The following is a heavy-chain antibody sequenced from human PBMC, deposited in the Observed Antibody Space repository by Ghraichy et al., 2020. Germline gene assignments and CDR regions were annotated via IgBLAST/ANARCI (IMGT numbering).Heavy chain of an antibody. Sequence: GGSLRLSCAASGFTFRSYAMNWVRQAPGKGLEWVSAIGGSGGRPHYADSVKGRFTISRDDSKSTLYLQMNSLSTEDTAVYYCARDPPYCANGVCYAYYFDYWGQGTLVTVSS. CDR1: GFTFRSYA. J-gene: IGHJ4*02. CDR2: IGGSGGRP. CDR3: ARDPPYCANGVCYAYYFDY. D-gene: IGHD2-8*01. V-gene: IGHV3-23*01.